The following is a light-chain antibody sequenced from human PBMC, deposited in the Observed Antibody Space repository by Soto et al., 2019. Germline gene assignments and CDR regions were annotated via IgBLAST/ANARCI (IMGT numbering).Light chain of an antibody. CDR3: QQYGTSPFT. V-gene: IGKV3-20*01. Sequence: EIVLTQSPGTLSLSPGERATLSCRASQSVSSSYLAWYQQKPGQAPRLLVYGASSRATGIPDRISGSGSGTDFTLTLSRLEPEDFAVYYCQQYGTSPFTFGPGTKVDIK. CDR2: GAS. J-gene: IGKJ3*01. CDR1: QSVSSSY.